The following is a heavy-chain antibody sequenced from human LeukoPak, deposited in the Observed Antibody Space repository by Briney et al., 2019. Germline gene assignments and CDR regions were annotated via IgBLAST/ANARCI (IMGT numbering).Heavy chain of an antibody. Sequence: PSETLSLTCAVYGGSFSGYYWSWIRQPPGKGLEWIGGINHSGSTNYNPSLKSRVTISVDTSKNQFSLKLSSVTAADTAVYYCARGSREGYYGSGSYPTLFDYWGQGTLVTVSS. D-gene: IGHD3-10*01. CDR1: GGSFSGYY. CDR2: INHSGST. V-gene: IGHV4-34*01. CDR3: ARGSREGYYGSGSYPTLFDY. J-gene: IGHJ4*02.